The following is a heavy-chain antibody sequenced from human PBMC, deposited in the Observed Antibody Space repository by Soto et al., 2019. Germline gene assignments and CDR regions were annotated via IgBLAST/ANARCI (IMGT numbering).Heavy chain of an antibody. J-gene: IGHJ6*04. CDR3: ATSSGSASIREDMDV. CDR2: FDPEDGET. D-gene: IGHD1-26*01. Sequence: ASVKVSCKVSGYTLTELSMHWVRQAPGKGLEWMGGFDPEDGETIYAQKFQGRVTMTEDTSTDTAYMELSSLRSEDTAVYSCATSSGSASIREDMDVWGKGTTVTVSS. CDR1: GYTLTELS. V-gene: IGHV1-24*01.